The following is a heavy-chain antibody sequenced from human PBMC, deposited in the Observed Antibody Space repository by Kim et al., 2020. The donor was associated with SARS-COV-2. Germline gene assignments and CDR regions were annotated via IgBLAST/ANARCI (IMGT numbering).Heavy chain of an antibody. CDR3: EASDY. Sequence: GGSLRLSCAASGFTFSTYAMSWARQAPGKGLEWVSTISDSGLRTHYVDSVKGRFTISRDNSRSTLFLQMNYLRAEDTAIYYCEASDYWGQGSLVTVSS. J-gene: IGHJ4*02. V-gene: IGHV3-23*01. CDR1: GFTFSTYA. CDR2: ISDSGLRT.